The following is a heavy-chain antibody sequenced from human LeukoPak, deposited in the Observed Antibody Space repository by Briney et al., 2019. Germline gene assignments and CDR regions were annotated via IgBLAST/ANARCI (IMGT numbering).Heavy chain of an antibody. Sequence: SETLSLTCTVSGGSISSYYWSWIRQPPGKGLEWIGYIYYSGSTNYNPSLKSRVTISVDTSKNQFSLKLSSVTAADTAVYYCARPRWDDYGDLYSDYWGQGTLVTVSS. V-gene: IGHV4-59*08. CDR3: ARPRWDDYGDLYSDY. CDR1: GGSISSYY. J-gene: IGHJ4*02. CDR2: IYYSGST. D-gene: IGHD4-17*01.